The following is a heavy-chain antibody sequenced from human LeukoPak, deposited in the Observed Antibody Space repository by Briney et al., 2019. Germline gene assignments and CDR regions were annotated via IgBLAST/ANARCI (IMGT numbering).Heavy chain of an antibody. CDR2: MNPNSGYT. CDR1: GYTFTTYD. V-gene: IGHV1-8*03. D-gene: IGHD6-19*01. Sequence: GASVKVSCKASGYTFTTYDINWVQLATGQGLEWMGWMNPNSGYTGYAQKFQGRVTITRDTSISTAYMELSSLRSEDTAVYYCARVAGSIDYWGQGTLVTVSS. J-gene: IGHJ4*02. CDR3: ARVAGSIDY.